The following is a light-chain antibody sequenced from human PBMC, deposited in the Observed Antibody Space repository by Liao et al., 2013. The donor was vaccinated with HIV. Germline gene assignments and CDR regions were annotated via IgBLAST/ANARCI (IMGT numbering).Light chain of an antibody. J-gene: IGLJ1*01. CDR2: YDK. Sequence: SYELTQPPSVSVAPGKTARITCGENNIGSKSVHWYQQKPGQAPLLVINYDKDRPSGIPERFSGSNSGNTATLTISRVEAGDEADYYCQVWDTSSEQYVFGTGTKVTVL. CDR3: QVWDTSSEQYV. CDR1: NIGSKS. V-gene: IGLV3-21*04.